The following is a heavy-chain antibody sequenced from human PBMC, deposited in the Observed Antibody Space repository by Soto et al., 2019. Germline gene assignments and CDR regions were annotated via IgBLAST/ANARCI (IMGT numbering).Heavy chain of an antibody. J-gene: IGHJ6*02. Sequence: QMQLVQSGAEVKRPGASVRVSCKSSGYTFTSFYIHWVRQAPGQGLEWLGIINPSGGITNFAQRFQVRVTITRDMSTNTHYKELSSLKSDDTAVYYCASSPAFSSSWYGIPPDPSHGMDVWGQGTTVTVS. CDR2: INPSGGIT. D-gene: IGHD6-13*01. CDR1: GYTFTSFY. CDR3: ASSPAFSSSWYGIPPDPSHGMDV. V-gene: IGHV1-46*01.